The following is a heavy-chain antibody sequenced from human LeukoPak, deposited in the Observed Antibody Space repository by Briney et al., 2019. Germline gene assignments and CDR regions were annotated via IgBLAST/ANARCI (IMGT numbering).Heavy chain of an antibody. D-gene: IGHD5-18*01. V-gene: IGHV1-69*06. Sequence: ASVKVSCKASGGTFSSYAISWVRQAPGQGLEWMGGIIPIFGTANYAQKFQGRVTITADKSTSTAYMELSSLRSEDTAVYYCARVVDTTYYYYYYMDVWGKGTTVTVSS. CDR1: GGTFSSYA. CDR3: ARVVDTTYYYYYYMDV. J-gene: IGHJ6*03. CDR2: IIPIFGTA.